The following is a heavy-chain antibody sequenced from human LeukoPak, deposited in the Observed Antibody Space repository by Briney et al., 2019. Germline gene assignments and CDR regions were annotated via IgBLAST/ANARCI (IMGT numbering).Heavy chain of an antibody. V-gene: IGHV6-1*01. D-gene: IGHD3-16*01. CDR2: TYYRSKWYN. CDR1: GDSFSSSRSA. CDR3: VRGGYFDY. Sequence: SQTLSLTCAISGDSFSSSRSAWNWVRQSPSRGLEWLGRTYYRSKWYNDYAESVKSRIAINPDTSKNQFSLHLNSVTPEDTAVYYCVRGGYFDYWGQGTLVTVSS. J-gene: IGHJ4*02.